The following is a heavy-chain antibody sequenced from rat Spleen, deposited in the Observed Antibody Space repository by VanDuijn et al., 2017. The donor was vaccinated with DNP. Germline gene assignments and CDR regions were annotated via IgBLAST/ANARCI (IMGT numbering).Heavy chain of an antibody. D-gene: IGHD1-12*02. CDR2: IKAKSNNYAT. J-gene: IGHJ2*01. V-gene: IGHV6-6*01. CDR3: ASYDGSYYPGD. Sequence: EVQVLESGGGLVQPGNSLKLSCATSGFTFSTAWMYWYRQFPEKRLEWVARIKAKSNNYATDYTESVKGRFTISRDDSKSSIYLQMNNLKEEDTAIYYCASYDGSYYPGDWGQGVMVTVSS. CDR1: GFTFSTAW.